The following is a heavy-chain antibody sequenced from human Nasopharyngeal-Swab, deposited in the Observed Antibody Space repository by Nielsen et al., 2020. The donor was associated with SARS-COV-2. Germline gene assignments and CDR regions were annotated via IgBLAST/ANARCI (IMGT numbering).Heavy chain of an antibody. V-gene: IGHV3-23*01. D-gene: IGHD3-22*01. J-gene: IGHJ4*02. CDR1: GFTFSSYA. CDR3: AKDGIYYGSSGYWYY. Sequence: GESLKISCAASGFTFSSYAMSWVRQAPGKGLEWVSAISGSGGSTYYADSVKGRFTISRDNSKNTLYLQMNSLRAEDTAVYYCAKDGIYYGSSGYWYYWGQGTLVTVSS. CDR2: ISGSGGST.